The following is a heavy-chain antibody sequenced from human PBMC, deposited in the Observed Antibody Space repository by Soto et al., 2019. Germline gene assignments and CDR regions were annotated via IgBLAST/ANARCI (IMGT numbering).Heavy chain of an antibody. V-gene: IGHV3-23*01. CDR3: AKDDIEQYYDSSGYYRY. J-gene: IGHJ4*02. Sequence: GGSLRLSCAASGFTFSTYGMSWVRQAPGKGLEWVSSISGSGSGRYYADSVKGRFTISRDNPKTTLFLQMNSLRAEDTAVYFCAKDDIEQYYDSSGYYRYWGQGTQVTV. D-gene: IGHD3-22*01. CDR1: GFTFSTYG. CDR2: ISGSGSGR.